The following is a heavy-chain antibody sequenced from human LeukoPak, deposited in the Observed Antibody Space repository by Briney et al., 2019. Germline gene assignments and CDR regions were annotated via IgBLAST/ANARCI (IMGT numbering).Heavy chain of an antibody. J-gene: IGHJ4*02. V-gene: IGHV3-7*01. CDR1: GFTFSSYW. Sequence: GGSLRLSCAASGFTFSSYWMTWVRQAPGKRLEWVGNIKGDGSEKYYVDSVKGRFTISRDNAKNSLYLQMNSLRAEDTAVYYCARDSLGRAATGIAMDYWGQGTLVTVSS. D-gene: IGHD6-13*01. CDR2: IKGDGSEK. CDR3: ARDSLGRAATGIAMDY.